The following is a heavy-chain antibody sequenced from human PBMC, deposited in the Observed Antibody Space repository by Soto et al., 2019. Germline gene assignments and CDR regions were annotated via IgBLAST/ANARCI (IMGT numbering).Heavy chain of an antibody. Sequence: SETLSLTCTVSGGSISSYYWSWIRQPPGKGLEWIGCIYYSGSTNYNPSLKSRVTISVDTSKNQFSLKLSSVTAADTAVYYCAREGGRYYDFWSGYSPGSGMDVWGQGTTVTVSS. CDR1: GGSISSYY. J-gene: IGHJ6*02. CDR2: IYYSGST. CDR3: AREGGRYYDFWSGYSPGSGMDV. V-gene: IGHV4-59*01. D-gene: IGHD3-3*01.